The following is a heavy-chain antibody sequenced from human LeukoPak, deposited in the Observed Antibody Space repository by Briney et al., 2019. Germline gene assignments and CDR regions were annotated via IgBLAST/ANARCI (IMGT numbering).Heavy chain of an antibody. V-gene: IGHV4-34*01. CDR1: GGSFSGYY. Sequence: SETLSLTCAVYGGSFSGYYWSWIRQPPGKGLEWIGEINHSGSTNYNPSLKSRVTISVDTSKNQFSLKLSSVTAADTAVYYCARERWRYCSGGSCYRGRNNWFDPWGQGTLVTVSS. J-gene: IGHJ5*02. CDR2: INHSGST. CDR3: ARERWRYCSGGSCYRGRNNWFDP. D-gene: IGHD2-15*01.